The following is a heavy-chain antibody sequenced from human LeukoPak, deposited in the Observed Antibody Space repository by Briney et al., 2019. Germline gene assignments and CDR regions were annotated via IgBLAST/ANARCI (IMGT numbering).Heavy chain of an antibody. Sequence: ASVKVSCKASGYTFTGYYMHWVRQAPGQGLEWMGIINPSDGKTSYAQKFQGRVTMTRDTSTSTVYMELSSLRSEDTAVYYCAREIGPRQLHLWGSAFDYWGQGTLATVSS. CDR2: INPSDGKT. J-gene: IGHJ4*02. CDR3: AREIGPRQLHLWGSAFDY. CDR1: GYTFTGYY. V-gene: IGHV1-46*01. D-gene: IGHD5-18*01.